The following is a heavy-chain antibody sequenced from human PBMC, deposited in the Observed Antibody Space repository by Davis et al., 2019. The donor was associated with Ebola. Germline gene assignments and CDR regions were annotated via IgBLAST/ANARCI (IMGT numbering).Heavy chain of an antibody. CDR1: GGSISSYY. J-gene: IGHJ5*02. D-gene: IGHD6-13*01. Sequence: PSETLSLTCTVSGGSISSYYWSWIRQPPGKGLEWIGYIYYSGSTNYNPSLKSRVTISVDTSKNQFSLKLSSVTAADTAVYYCARVVAAAGTGLQSFRPSHNWFDPWGQGTLVTVSS. V-gene: IGHV4-59*01. CDR2: IYYSGST. CDR3: ARVVAAAGTGLQSFRPSHNWFDP.